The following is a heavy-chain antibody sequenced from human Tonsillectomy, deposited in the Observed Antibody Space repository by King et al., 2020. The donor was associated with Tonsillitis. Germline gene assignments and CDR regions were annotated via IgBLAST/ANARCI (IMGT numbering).Heavy chain of an antibody. J-gene: IGHJ4*02. CDR2: IKQDGSEK. CDR3: ASGSGWVFDY. Sequence: VQLVQSGGGLVQPGGSLRLSCAASGFTFSSFWMSWVRQAPGKGLEWVAIIKQDGSEKLYVDSLKGRFTISRDNAKNSLYLQMNSLRAEDTAVYYCASGSGWVFDYWGQGTLVTVSS. D-gene: IGHD6-25*01. V-gene: IGHV3-7*01. CDR1: GFTFSSFW.